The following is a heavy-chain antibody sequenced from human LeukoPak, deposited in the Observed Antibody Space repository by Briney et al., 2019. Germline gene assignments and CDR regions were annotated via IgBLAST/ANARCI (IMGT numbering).Heavy chain of an antibody. CDR1: GFTFSSYS. D-gene: IGHD3-22*01. Sequence: GGSLRLSCAASGFTFSSYSMNWVRQAPGKGLEWVSSISSSSSYIYYADSVKGRFTISRDNAKNSLYLQMNSLRAEGTAVYYCARDLGYDSSGYPGGYFDYWGQGTLVTVSS. CDR3: ARDLGYDSSGYPGGYFDY. V-gene: IGHV3-21*01. CDR2: ISSSSSYI. J-gene: IGHJ4*02.